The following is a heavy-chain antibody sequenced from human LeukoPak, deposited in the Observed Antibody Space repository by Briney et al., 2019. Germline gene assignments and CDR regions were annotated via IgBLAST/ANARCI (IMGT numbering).Heavy chain of an antibody. CDR1: GFTFSSYS. D-gene: IGHD3-22*01. CDR3: ARAYYDSSGQLDY. J-gene: IGHJ4*02. V-gene: IGHV3-21*01. Sequence: GGSLRLSCAASGFTFSSYSMNWVRQAPWKGLEWVSSISSSSSYIYYADSVKGRFTISRDNAKNSLYLQMNSLRAEDTAVYYCARAYYDSSGQLDYWGQGTLVTVSS. CDR2: ISSSSSYI.